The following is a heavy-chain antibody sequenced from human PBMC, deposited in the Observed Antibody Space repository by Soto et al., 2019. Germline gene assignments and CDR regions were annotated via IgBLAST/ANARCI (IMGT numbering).Heavy chain of an antibody. Sequence: QITLKESGPPLVKPTQTLTLTCTFSAFSLSTGGVGVGWIRQPPGKALEWLALIYWDDDKRYSPSLRSRLTITEDTSKHQVVLTMTTMDPVDTATYYCIQSRCGGDCLQSYASYYYYGMDVWGQGTTVTVSS. D-gene: IGHD2-21*02. CDR1: AFSLSTGGVG. J-gene: IGHJ6*02. V-gene: IGHV2-5*02. CDR2: IYWDDDK. CDR3: IQSRCGGDCLQSYASYYYYGMDV.